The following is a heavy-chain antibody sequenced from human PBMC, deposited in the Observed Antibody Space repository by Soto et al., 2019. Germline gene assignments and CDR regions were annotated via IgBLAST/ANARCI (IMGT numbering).Heavy chain of an antibody. V-gene: IGHV1-18*01. CDR1: GYTFTSYG. J-gene: IGHJ6*02. D-gene: IGHD6-19*01. CDR2: ISAYNGNT. CDR3: ARQIAGLVPLLDYYYGMDV. Sequence: ASVKVSCKASGYTFTSYGISWVRQAPGQGLEWMGWISAYNGNTNYAQKLQGQVTISADKSISTAYLQWSSLKASDTAMYYCARQIAGLVPLLDYYYGMDVWGQGTTVTVSS.